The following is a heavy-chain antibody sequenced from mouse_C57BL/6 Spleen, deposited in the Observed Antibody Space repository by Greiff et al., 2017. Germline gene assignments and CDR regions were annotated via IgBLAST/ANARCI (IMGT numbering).Heavy chain of an antibody. J-gene: IGHJ2*01. CDR1: GFTFSSYG. V-gene: IGHV5-6*01. Sequence: EVKLVESGGDLVKPGGSLKLSCAASGFTFSSYGMSWVRQTPEKRLEWVGTISSGGSYTYYPDSVKGRFTITRDNAKNTLYLQMSSLKSEDTAMYYCARHLGRDYFDYWGQGTTLTVSS. D-gene: IGHD4-1*01. CDR2: ISSGGSYT. CDR3: ARHLGRDYFDY.